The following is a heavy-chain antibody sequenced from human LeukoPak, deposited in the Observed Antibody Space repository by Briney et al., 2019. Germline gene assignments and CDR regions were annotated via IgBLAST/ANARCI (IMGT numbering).Heavy chain of an antibody. CDR2: IYSSGST. V-gene: IGHV4-61*02. J-gene: IGHJ1*01. CDR1: SGSVSSVSYY. D-gene: IGHD6-19*01. CDR3: AREESSGAFQH. Sequence: SETLSLTCTVSSGSVSSVSYYWSWIRQPAGKGLEWIGRIYSSGSTYYNPSLKSRVTISVDTSKNQFSLKLSSVTAADTAVYYCAREESSGAFQHWGQGTLVTVSS.